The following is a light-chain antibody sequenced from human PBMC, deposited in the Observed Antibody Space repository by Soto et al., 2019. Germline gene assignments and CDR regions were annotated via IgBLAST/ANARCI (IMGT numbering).Light chain of an antibody. CDR3: QQYNTYSQT. J-gene: IGKJ1*01. CDR1: QTISNW. CDR2: KAS. V-gene: IGKV1-5*03. Sequence: DSQMTQSPSTLSGSVGDRVTITCRASQTISNWLAWYQQKPGKAPKLLIYKASTLESGVPSRFSGSGSGTEFTLTIGSLQPEDFATYFCQQYNTYSQTFGQGTKVDIK.